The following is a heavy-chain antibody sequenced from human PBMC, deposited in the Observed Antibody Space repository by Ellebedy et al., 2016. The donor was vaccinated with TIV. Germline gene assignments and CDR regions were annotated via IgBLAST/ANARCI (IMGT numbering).Heavy chain of an antibody. Sequence: PGGSLRLSCSASGFTFSSYSLHWVRQAPGKGLEYVSAINPNGRTTSYADSVKGRFTISRDNSKNTLYLQMSSLRPEDTAVYYCVKAIVPGGWAFDIWGQGTMVIVSS. D-gene: IGHD3-16*01. CDR3: VKAIVPGGWAFDI. CDR2: INPNGRTT. CDR1: GFTFSSYS. V-gene: IGHV3-64D*06. J-gene: IGHJ3*02.